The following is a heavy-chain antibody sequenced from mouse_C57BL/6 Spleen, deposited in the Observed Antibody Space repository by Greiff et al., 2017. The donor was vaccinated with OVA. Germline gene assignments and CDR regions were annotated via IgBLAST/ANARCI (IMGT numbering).Heavy chain of an antibody. CDR1: GFTFSSYA. CDR2: ISSGGDYI. V-gene: IGHV5-9-1*02. J-gene: IGHJ4*01. Sequence: EVKLMESGEGLVKPGGSLKLSCAASGFTFSSYAMSWVRQTPEKRLEWVAYISSGGDYIYYAYPVKGRFTISRDNARNTLYMQMSSLKAEDTAMYYGTREGYYTYYYAMDYGGQGTSVTVSS. CDR3: TREGYYTYYYAMDY. D-gene: IGHD1-1*01.